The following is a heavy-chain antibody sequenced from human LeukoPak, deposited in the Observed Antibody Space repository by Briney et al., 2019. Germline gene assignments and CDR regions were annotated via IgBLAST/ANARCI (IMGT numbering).Heavy chain of an antibody. CDR1: GYTFTGYY. Sequence: ASVKVSCKASGYTFTGYYMHWVRQAPGQGLEWMGGIIPIFGTANYAQKFQGRVTITADESTSTAYMELSSLRSEDTAVYYCASPEIGVAAAGTFDYWGQGTLVTVSS. V-gene: IGHV1-69*13. CDR3: ASPEIGVAAAGTFDY. CDR2: IIPIFGTA. D-gene: IGHD6-13*01. J-gene: IGHJ4*02.